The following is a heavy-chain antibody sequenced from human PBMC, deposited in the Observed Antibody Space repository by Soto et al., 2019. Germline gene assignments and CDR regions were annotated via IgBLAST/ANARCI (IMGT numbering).Heavy chain of an antibody. CDR3: ARAATVVTPFRY. CDR1: GGTFSSYT. Sequence: QVPLVQSGAEVKKPGSSVKVSCKASGGTFSSYTISWVRPAPGQGLEWMGRIIPILGIANYAQKFQGRVTITADKSTSTAYMELSSLRSEDTAVYYCARAATVVTPFRYWGQGTLVTVSS. V-gene: IGHV1-69*02. D-gene: IGHD4-17*01. J-gene: IGHJ4*02. CDR2: IIPILGIA.